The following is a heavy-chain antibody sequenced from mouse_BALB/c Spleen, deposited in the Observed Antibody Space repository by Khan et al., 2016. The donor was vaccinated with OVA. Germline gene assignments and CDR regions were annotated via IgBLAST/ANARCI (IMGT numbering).Heavy chain of an antibody. CDR2: IDPFSGGT. D-gene: IGHD2-2*01. Sequence: VQLQQSGPELMKPGASVKISCKASGYSFTTYYIHWVMQSHGTSLEWIGYIDPFSGGTTYNQKFKGKATLTVDKSSSTANIHLTNLTSEDSAVYYCTRHGYVAGFTYWGQGTLVTVSA. CDR3: TRHGYVAGFTY. CDR1: GYSFTTYY. V-gene: IGHV1S135*01. J-gene: IGHJ3*01.